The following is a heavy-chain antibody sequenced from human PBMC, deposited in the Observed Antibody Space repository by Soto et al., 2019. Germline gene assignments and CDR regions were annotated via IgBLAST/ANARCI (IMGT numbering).Heavy chain of an antibody. Sequence: GGSLRLSCAASGFTFSSYSMNWVRQAPGKGLEWVSYISSSSSTIYYADSVKGRFTISRDNAKNSLYLQMNSLRAEDTAVYYCARDGDPDYYYYMDVWGKGTTVTVSS. J-gene: IGHJ6*03. CDR3: ARDGDPDYYYYMDV. CDR1: GFTFSSYS. CDR2: ISSSSSTI. V-gene: IGHV3-48*01.